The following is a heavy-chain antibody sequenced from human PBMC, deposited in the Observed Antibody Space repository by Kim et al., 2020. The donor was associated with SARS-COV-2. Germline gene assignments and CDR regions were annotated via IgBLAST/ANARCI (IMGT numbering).Heavy chain of an antibody. V-gene: IGHV1-2*02. CDR1: GYTFTGYY. J-gene: IGHJ6*03. Sequence: ASVKVSCKASGYTFTGYYMHWVRQAPGQGLAWMGWINPNSGGTNYAQKFQGRVTMTRDTSISTAYMELSRLRSDDTAVYYCARDYREGYYYYYMDVWGKGTTVTVSS. CDR3: ARDYREGYYYYYMDV. CDR2: INPNSGGT.